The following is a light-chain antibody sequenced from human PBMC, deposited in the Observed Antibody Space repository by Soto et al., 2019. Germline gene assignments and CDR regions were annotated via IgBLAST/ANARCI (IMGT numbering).Light chain of an antibody. Sequence: IVLTQSPGTLSLSPGERATLSCRASQSVISTYLAWYQQQPGQAPRLLLYGASNRATGIPDRFSGSGSGTDFTLTITRLETEDFAVYFCQQFCSSPTTFGQGTKLDIK. CDR2: GAS. CDR1: QSVISTY. CDR3: QQFCSSPTT. V-gene: IGKV3-20*01. J-gene: IGKJ2*01.